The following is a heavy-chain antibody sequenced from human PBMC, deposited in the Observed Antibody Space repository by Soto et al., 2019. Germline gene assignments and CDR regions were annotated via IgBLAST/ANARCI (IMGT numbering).Heavy chain of an antibody. CDR3: ARDPTTVTTLRYYYMDV. D-gene: IGHD4-4*01. Sequence: GASVKVSCKASGYTFTSYYMHWVRQAPGQGFEWMGIINPSGGSTSYAQKFQGRVTMTRDTSTSTVYMELRSLRSDDTAVYYCARDPTTVTTLRYYYMDVWGKGTTVTVSS. CDR1: GYTFTSYY. CDR2: INPSGGST. V-gene: IGHV1-46*01. J-gene: IGHJ6*03.